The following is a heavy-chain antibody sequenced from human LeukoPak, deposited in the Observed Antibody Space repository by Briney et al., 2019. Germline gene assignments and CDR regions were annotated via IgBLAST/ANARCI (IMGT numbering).Heavy chain of an antibody. D-gene: IGHD5-18*01. Sequence: SGGSLRLSCAASGFTLSSYAMSWVRQAPGKGLEWVSAISGSGGSTYYADSVKGRFTISRDNSKNTLYLQMNSLRAEDTAVYYCAKGGDYTAAYYFDYWGQGTLVTVSS. CDR2: ISGSGGST. CDR3: AKGGDYTAAYYFDY. V-gene: IGHV3-23*01. CDR1: GFTLSSYA. J-gene: IGHJ4*02.